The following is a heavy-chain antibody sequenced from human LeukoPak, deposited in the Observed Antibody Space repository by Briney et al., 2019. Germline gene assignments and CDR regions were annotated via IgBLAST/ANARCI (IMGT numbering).Heavy chain of an antibody. V-gene: IGHV2-70*11. CDR1: GFSLSTSGMC. CDR2: IDWDDDK. J-gene: IGHJ4*02. D-gene: IGHD3-16*01. CDR3: ARMRRGTLPTPYFDY. Sequence: SGPALVKPTQTLTLTCTFSGFSLSTSGMCVSWIRQPPGKALEWLARIDWDDDKYYSTSLKTRLTISKDTSKNQVVLTMTNMDPVDTATYYCARMRRGTLPTPYFDYWGQGTLVTVSS.